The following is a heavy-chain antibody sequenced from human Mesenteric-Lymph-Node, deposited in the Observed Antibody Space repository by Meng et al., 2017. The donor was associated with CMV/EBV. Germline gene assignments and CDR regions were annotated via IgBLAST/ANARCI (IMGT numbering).Heavy chain of an antibody. D-gene: IGHD6-25*01. CDR3: ARGLQTIPAGAFDL. V-gene: IGHV1-2*02. CDR2: IIPNSGGT. CDR1: GYTFTGYY. Sequence: GESLKISCKASGYTFTGYYIHWVRQAPGQGLEWMGWIIPNSGGTNYAQNFQGRVTMTRDTSISTAYMELGRLKSDDTAVYFCARGLQTIPAGAFDLWGQGTMVTVSS. J-gene: IGHJ3*01.